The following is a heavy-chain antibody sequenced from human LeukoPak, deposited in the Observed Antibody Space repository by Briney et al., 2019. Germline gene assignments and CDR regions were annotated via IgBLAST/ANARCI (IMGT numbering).Heavy chain of an antibody. CDR1: GFNFYDYG. Sequence: GGSLRLSCAVSGFNFYDYGMNWVRQAPGKGLEWVSAISGGGANTYYADSVKGRFTISRANSKNTLYLQLNSLRAEDTAVYYCARGDAVPGTMGDWGQGTLVTVSS. CDR3: ARGDAVPGTMGD. CDR2: ISGGGANT. D-gene: IGHD2-2*01. J-gene: IGHJ4*02. V-gene: IGHV3-23*01.